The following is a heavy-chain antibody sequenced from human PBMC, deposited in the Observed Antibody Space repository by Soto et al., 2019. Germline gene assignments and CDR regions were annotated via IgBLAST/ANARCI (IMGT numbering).Heavy chain of an antibody. CDR3: TSVHRGYDSSGYYQRARAFDI. V-gene: IGHV4-31*03. CDR1: GSSISSGGYY. D-gene: IGHD3-22*01. Sequence: PSETLSRTCTVSGSSISSGGYYWSWSRKHPGTGLEWIGHLYYSGSTDYTPSLKSRVPISVDTSKNQFSLKLSSVTAADTAVYYCTSVHRGYDSSGYYQRARAFDIWGQGTMVTVSS. CDR2: LYYSGST. J-gene: IGHJ3*02.